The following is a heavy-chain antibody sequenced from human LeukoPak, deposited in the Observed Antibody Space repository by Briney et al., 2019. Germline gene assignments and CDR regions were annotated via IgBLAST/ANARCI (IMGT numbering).Heavy chain of an antibody. J-gene: IGHJ4*02. CDR1: GGSISNYY. V-gene: IGHV4-59*01. D-gene: IGHD2/OR15-2a*01. CDR2: IYYSGDT. Sequence: SETLSLTCTVSGGSISNYYWSWIRQPPGKGLEWVGYIYYSGDTNYSPSLKSRVTISVDTSKNQFSLRLSSVTAADTAVYYCARGGRGEYRNIVYWGQGTLVTVSS. CDR3: ARGGRGEYRNIVY.